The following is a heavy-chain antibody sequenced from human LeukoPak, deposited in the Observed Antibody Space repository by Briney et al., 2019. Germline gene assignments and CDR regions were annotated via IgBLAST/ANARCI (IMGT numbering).Heavy chain of an antibody. CDR3: ARRDYDENAFDI. Sequence: PGGSLRLSCAASGFTFDDYGMSWVRQAPGKGLEWVSSINWNGGSTGYADSVKGRFTISRDNAKNSLYLQMNSLRAEDTALYYCARRDYDENAFDIWGQGTMVTVSS. CDR1: GFTFDDYG. J-gene: IGHJ3*02. CDR2: INWNGGST. V-gene: IGHV3-20*04. D-gene: IGHD4-17*01.